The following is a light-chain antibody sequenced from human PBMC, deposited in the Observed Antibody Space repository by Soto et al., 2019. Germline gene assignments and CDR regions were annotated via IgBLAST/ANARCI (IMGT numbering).Light chain of an antibody. CDR1: QSISSGY. Sequence: ETVLTQSPGTLSLSPGKRATLSCRASQSISSGYLAWYQQRPGQAPRLLISGASNRATGIPDRFSGSGCGTDFTLTISRLEPEDFAVYYCQEYGVSPLVTFGGGTKVEIK. CDR3: QEYGVSPLVT. J-gene: IGKJ4*01. V-gene: IGKV3-20*01. CDR2: GAS.